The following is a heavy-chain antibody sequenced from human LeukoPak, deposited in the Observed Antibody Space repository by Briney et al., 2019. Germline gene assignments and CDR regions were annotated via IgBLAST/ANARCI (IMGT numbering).Heavy chain of an antibody. D-gene: IGHD3-10*01. CDR1: GFTFSSKW. Sequence: PGGSLRLSCAASGFTFSSKWMSWVRQAPGKGLEWVANIRHDGSEKYYVDSVKGRFTISSDNAKNSLYLQMNSLRAEDTAVYYCARDGSGEWPIGYWGQGTLVTVSS. J-gene: IGHJ4*02. CDR2: IRHDGSEK. V-gene: IGHV3-7*01. CDR3: ARDGSGEWPIGY.